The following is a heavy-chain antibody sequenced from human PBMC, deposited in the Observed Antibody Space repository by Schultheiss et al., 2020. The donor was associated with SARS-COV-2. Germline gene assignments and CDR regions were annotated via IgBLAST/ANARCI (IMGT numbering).Heavy chain of an antibody. CDR1: GFTFSSYS. J-gene: IGHJ4*02. Sequence: GGSLRLSCAASGFTFSSYSMNWVRQAPGMGLEWVSSISSSSSYIYYADSVKGRFTISRDNAKNSLYLQMNSLRAEDTAVYYCARVMGRATIALDYWGQGTLVTVSS. CDR3: ARVMGRATIALDY. D-gene: IGHD5-12*01. V-gene: IGHV3-21*01. CDR2: ISSSSSYI.